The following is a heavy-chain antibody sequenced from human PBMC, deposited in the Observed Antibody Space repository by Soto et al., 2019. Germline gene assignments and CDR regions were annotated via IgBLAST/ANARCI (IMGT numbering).Heavy chain of an antibody. CDR2: ISSTTNYI. J-gene: IGHJ4*02. CDR3: ARESEDLTSNFDY. V-gene: IGHV3-21*06. Sequence: PGGSLRLSCAASGFTFTRYSMNWVRQAPGKGLEWVSSISSTTNYIYYGDSMKGRFTISRDNAKNSLYLEMNSLRAEDTAVYYCARESEDLTSNFDYCRQGTLGTVSS. CDR1: GFTFTRYS.